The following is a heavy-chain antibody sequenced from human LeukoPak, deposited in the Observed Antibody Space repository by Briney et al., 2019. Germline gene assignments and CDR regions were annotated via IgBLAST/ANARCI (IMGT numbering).Heavy chain of an antibody. Sequence: GGSLRLSCAASGFTFSSYGMHWVRQAPGKGLEWVAVIWYDGSNKYYADSVKGRFTISRDNSKNTLYLQMNSLRAEDTAVYYCARGDTYSNRVDYWGQGTLVTVSS. V-gene: IGHV3-33*01. CDR3: ARGDTYSNRVDY. D-gene: IGHD1-14*01. CDR2: IWYDGSNK. CDR1: GFTFSSYG. J-gene: IGHJ4*02.